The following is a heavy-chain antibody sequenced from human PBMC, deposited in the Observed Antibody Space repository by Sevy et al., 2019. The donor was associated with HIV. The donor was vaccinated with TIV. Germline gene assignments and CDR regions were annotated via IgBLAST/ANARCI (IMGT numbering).Heavy chain of an antibody. Sequence: GGSLRLSCVASGFTFSKAWMSWVRQAPGKGLEWVGRIKSKTDGATRDLAATVKGRIIISRDDSKHTLYLQISNLKIEDTGVYFCAAGVGASDFDYWGQGTLVTVSS. V-gene: IGHV3-15*01. CDR3: AAGVGASDFDY. J-gene: IGHJ4*02. CDR2: IKSKTDGATR. CDR1: GFTFSKAW. D-gene: IGHD1-26*01.